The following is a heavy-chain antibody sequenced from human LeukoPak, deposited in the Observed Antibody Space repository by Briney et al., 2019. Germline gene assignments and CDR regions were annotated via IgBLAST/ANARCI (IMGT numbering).Heavy chain of an antibody. V-gene: IGHV4-61*02. D-gene: IGHD3-22*01. CDR2: IYTSGST. Sequence: SETLSLTCTVSGGSISSGSYYWSWIRQPAGKGLEWIGRIYTSGSTNYNPSLKSRVTISVDTSKNQFSLKLSSVTAADTAVYYCARVAYYYDSSGYYSDAFDIWGQGTMVTVSS. CDR1: GGSISSGSYY. CDR3: ARVAYYYDSSGYYSDAFDI. J-gene: IGHJ3*02.